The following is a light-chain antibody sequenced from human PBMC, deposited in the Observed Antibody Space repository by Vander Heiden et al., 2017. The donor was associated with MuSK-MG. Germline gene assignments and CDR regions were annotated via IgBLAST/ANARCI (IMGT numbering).Light chain of an antibody. CDR2: GAS. CDR3: QQDGSSNS. J-gene: IGKJ4*01. CDR1: QSVSSSY. V-gene: IGKV3-20*01. Sequence: EIVLTQSPGTLSLSPGERATLSCRASQSVSSSYLAWYQQKPGQAPRLLIYGASSSANGIPDSFSGSGSGTDFTLTISRRETEDFAVYYGQQDGSSNSFGGGTKVEIK.